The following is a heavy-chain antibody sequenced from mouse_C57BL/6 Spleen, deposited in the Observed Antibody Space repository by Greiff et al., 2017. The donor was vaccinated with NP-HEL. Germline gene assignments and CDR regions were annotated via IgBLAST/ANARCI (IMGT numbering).Heavy chain of an antibody. D-gene: IGHD2-12*01. J-gene: IGHJ4*01. CDR3: ARAVYDGDAMDY. CDR1: GFTFSDYY. Sequence: EVMLVESEGGLVQPGSSMKLSCTASGFTFSDYYMAWVRQVPEKGLEWVANINYDGSSTYYLDSLKSRFIISRDNAKNILYLQMSSLKSEDTATYYCARAVYDGDAMDYWGQGTSVTVSS. V-gene: IGHV5-16*01. CDR2: INYDGSST.